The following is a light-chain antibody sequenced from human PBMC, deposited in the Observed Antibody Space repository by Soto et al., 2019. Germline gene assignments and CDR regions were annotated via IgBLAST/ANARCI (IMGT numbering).Light chain of an antibody. Sequence: EIVMTQSPATLSVSPGERATLSCRASQSVSSNLAWYQQKPGQAPRLLIYGASTRATGIPARFSGSGSGTEFTLTISSLEPEDFAVYYCQQRSNWPRTFGQGTKVGIK. J-gene: IGKJ1*01. CDR1: QSVSSN. V-gene: IGKV3-15*01. CDR2: GAS. CDR3: QQRSNWPRT.